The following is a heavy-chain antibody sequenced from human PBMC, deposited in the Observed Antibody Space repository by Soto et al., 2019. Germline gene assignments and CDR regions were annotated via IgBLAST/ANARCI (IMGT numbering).Heavy chain of an antibody. CDR1: GGAFSSYT. CDR3: ATAYQLLEY. Sequence: QVQLVQSGAEVRKPGSSVKVCCKASGGAFSSYTINWVRQAPGQGLEWMGRIIPILGLTNYAQKFRGRVTITADTSSTTAYVELNNLRSEDTAIYYCATAYQLLEYWGQGTHVTVSS. V-gene: IGHV1-69*02. J-gene: IGHJ4*02. CDR2: IIPILGLT. D-gene: IGHD3-10*01.